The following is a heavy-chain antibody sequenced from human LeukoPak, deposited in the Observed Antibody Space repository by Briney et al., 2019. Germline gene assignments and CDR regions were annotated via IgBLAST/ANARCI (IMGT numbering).Heavy chain of an antibody. J-gene: IGHJ4*02. CDR1: GGTFSSYA. CDR3: AREYSSSSFDY. Sequence: ASVKVSCKASGGTFSSYAISWVRQAPGLGLEWMGGIIPIFGTANYAQKFQGRVTITTDESTSTAYMELSSLRSGDTAVYYCAREYSSSSFDYWGQGTLVTVSS. D-gene: IGHD6-13*01. CDR2: IIPIFGTA. V-gene: IGHV1-69*05.